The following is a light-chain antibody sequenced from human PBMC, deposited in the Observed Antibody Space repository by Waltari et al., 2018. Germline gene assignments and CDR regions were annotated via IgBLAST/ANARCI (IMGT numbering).Light chain of an antibody. CDR1: QSLVHSDGNTH. Sequence: DVVMTQSPLSLPVTLGQPASISCTSSQSLVHSDGNTHLVWFHQRPGQSPRRLIYKVSNRDSGVPDRFSGRGSGTDFTLKISRVEAEDVGVYYCMQGTHWPYTFGQGTKLDIK. CDR3: MQGTHWPYT. V-gene: IGKV2-30*02. J-gene: IGKJ2*01. CDR2: KVS.